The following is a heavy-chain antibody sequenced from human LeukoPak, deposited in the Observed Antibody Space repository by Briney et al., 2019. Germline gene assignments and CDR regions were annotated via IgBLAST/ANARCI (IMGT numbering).Heavy chain of an antibody. Sequence: GESLKISCKGSGYSFTSYWIGWVRQMPGKGLEWMGIIYPGDSDTRYSPSFQGRVTISADKSISTAYLQWSSLKASDTAMYYCAVPRGLRYFDWLLAAFDIWGQGTMVTVSS. CDR3: AVPRGLRYFDWLLAAFDI. CDR2: IYPGDSDT. CDR1: GYSFTSYW. D-gene: IGHD3-9*01. J-gene: IGHJ3*02. V-gene: IGHV5-51*01.